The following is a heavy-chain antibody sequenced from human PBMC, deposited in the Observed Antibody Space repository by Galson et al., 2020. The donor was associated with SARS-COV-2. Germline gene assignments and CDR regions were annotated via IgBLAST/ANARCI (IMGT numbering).Heavy chain of an antibody. J-gene: IGHJ6*03. V-gene: IGHV4-34*01. D-gene: IGHD3-3*01. CDR1: GGSFSGYY. CDR3: ARKVGVLEWHSVLYYYYYMDV. CDR2: INHSGST. Sequence: SETLSLTCAVYGGSFSGYYWSWIRQPPGKGLEWIGEINHSGSTNYNPSLKSRVTISVDTSKNQFSLKLSSVTAADTAVYYCARKVGVLEWHSVLYYYYYMDVWGKGTTVTVSS.